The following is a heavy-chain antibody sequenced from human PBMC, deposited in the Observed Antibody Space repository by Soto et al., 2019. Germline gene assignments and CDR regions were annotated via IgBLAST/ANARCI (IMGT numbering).Heavy chain of an antibody. CDR2: ISYDGSNK. CDR3: AREAIPLQLWFSFDY. J-gene: IGHJ4*02. V-gene: IGHV3-30-3*01. D-gene: IGHD5-18*01. Sequence: PGGSPRLSPAAPWFSFPSYSIHWVPPAPGKGLEWVAVISYDGSNKYYADSVKGRFTISRDNSKNTLYLQMNSLRAEDTAVYYCAREAIPLQLWFSFDYWGQGTLVTVSS. CDR1: WFSFPSYS.